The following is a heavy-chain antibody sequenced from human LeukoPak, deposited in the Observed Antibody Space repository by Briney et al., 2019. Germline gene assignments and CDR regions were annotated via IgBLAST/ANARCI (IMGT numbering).Heavy chain of an antibody. V-gene: IGHV3-48*03. CDR2: ISSSGSTI. D-gene: IGHD3-10*02. CDR1: GFTFSSYE. Sequence: GGSLRLSCAASGFTFSSYEMNWVRQAPGKGLEWVSYISSSGSTIYYAYSVKGRFTISRDNAKNSLYLQMYSLRAEDTAVYYCAELGITMIGGVWGKGTTVTISS. CDR3: AELGITMIGGV. J-gene: IGHJ6*04.